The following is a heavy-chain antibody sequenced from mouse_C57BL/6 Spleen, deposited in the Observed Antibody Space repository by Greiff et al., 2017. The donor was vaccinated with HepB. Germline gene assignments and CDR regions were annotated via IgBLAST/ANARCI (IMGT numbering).Heavy chain of an antibody. CDR1: GYTFTEYT. J-gene: IGHJ3*01. CDR3: ARHAGGDIYYGNFWFAY. CDR2: FYPGSGSI. Sequence: QVQLQQSGAELVKPGASVKLSCKASGYTFTEYTIHWVKQRSGQGLEWIGWFYPGSGSIKYNEKFKDKATLTADKSSSTVYMELSRLTSEDSAVYFCARHAGGDIYYGNFWFAYWGQGTLVTVSA. D-gene: IGHD2-1*01. V-gene: IGHV1-62-2*01.